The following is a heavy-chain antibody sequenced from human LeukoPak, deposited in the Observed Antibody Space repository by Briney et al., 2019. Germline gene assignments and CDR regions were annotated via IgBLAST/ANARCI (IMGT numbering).Heavy chain of an antibody. Sequence: ASVKVSCKASGYTLTSYDINWVRQATGQGLEWMGWMNPNSGNTGYAQKFQDRVTMTRDTSTSTVYMELRSLRSDDTAVYYCARVAGIGWGFSFNPFDFWGQGTLVTVSS. V-gene: IGHV1-8*01. CDR3: ARVAGIGWGFSFNPFDF. J-gene: IGHJ4*02. D-gene: IGHD3-16*01. CDR2: MNPNSGNT. CDR1: GYTLTSYD.